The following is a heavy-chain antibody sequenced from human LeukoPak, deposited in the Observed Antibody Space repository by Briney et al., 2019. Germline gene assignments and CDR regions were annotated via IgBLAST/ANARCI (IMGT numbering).Heavy chain of an antibody. CDR3: AATRYDILTGYYPDYGMDV. Sequence: SVKVSCKASVFTFTSSARQWVRQARGQRLEWIGWIVVCSGNTNYAQKFQERVTITRDMSTSTAYMELSSLRSEDTAVYYCAATRYDILTGYYPDYGMDVWGQGTTVTVSS. CDR1: VFTFTSSA. D-gene: IGHD3-9*01. V-gene: IGHV1-58*02. J-gene: IGHJ6*02. CDR2: IVVCSGNT.